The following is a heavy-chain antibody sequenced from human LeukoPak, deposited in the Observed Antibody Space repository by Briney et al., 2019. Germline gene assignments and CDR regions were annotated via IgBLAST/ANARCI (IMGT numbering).Heavy chain of an antibody. J-gene: IGHJ4*02. D-gene: IGHD3-22*01. CDR1: GGSISSGGYS. CDR3: ARGRYYYDRSGFYHRYFFDY. Sequence: SQTLSLTCAVSGGSISSGGYSWIWNRQPPGKGLEWIGYIYHSGSTYYNPSLKSRVTISVDKSKNQFSLKLSFVTAADTAVYYCARGRYYYDRSGFYHRYFFDYWGQGTLVTISS. V-gene: IGHV4-30-2*01. CDR2: IYHSGST.